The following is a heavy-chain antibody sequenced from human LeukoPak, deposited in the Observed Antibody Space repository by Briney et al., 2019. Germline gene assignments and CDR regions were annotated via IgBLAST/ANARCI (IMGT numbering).Heavy chain of an antibody. Sequence: PGGSLRLSCAASGFTFSSYAMHWVRQAPGKGLEWVAVISYDGSNKYYADSVKGRFTISRDNAKNSLYLQMNSLRAEDTAVYYCARDLISFEGYSYGDAFDIWGQGTMVTVSS. CDR1: GFTFSSYA. J-gene: IGHJ3*02. V-gene: IGHV3-30*07. D-gene: IGHD5-18*01. CDR2: ISYDGSNK. CDR3: ARDLISFEGYSYGDAFDI.